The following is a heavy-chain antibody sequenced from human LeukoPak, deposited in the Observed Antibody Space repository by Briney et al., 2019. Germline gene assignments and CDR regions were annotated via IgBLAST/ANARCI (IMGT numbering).Heavy chain of an antibody. CDR2: ISYDGSNK. CDR1: GFTFSSYG. V-gene: IGHV3-30*18. CDR3: AKDRDSEGGPLDY. D-gene: IGHD3-16*01. Sequence: GRSLRLSCAASGFTFSSYGMHWVRQAPGKGLEWVAVISYDGSNKYYADSVKGRFTISRDNSKNTLYLQMNSLRAEDTAVYYCAKDRDSEGGPLDYWGQGTLVTVSS. J-gene: IGHJ4*02.